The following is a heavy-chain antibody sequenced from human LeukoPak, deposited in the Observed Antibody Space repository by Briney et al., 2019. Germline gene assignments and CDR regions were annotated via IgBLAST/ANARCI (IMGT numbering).Heavy chain of an antibody. D-gene: IGHD1-26*01. J-gene: IGHJ4*02. Sequence: SETLSLTCAVYGGSFSGYYWSWIRQPPGKGLEWIGEINHSGSTNYNPSLKSRVTISVDTSKNQFSLNLSSVTAADTAVYYCARGRRYSGSYYFDYWGQGTLVTVSS. CDR3: ARGRRYSGSYYFDY. V-gene: IGHV4-34*01. CDR2: INHSGST. CDR1: GGSFSGYY.